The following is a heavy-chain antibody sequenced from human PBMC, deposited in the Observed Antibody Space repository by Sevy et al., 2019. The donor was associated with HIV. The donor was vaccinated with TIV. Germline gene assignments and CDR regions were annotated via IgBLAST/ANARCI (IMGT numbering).Heavy chain of an antibody. J-gene: IGHJ4*02. CDR3: AREGTATSFDS. CDR1: GDSISKSNW. V-gene: IGHV4-4*02. Sequence: SETLSLTCAVSGDSISKSNWWSWVRQPPGKGLEWIGEVSYSGAANYNPSLKSRVTISLDKSTNEISLKLSSVTAADTAIYYCAREGTATSFDSWAQGKLVTVSS. CDR2: VSYSGAA. D-gene: IGHD2-21*02.